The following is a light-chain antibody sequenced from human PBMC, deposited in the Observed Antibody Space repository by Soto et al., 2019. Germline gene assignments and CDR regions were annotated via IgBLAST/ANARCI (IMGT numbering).Light chain of an antibody. CDR1: SSDVGGYNC. J-gene: IGLJ3*02. Sequence: QSALTQPPSASGSPGQSVTISCTGTSSDVGGYNCVSWYQQYPGRAPKLMIYEVTKRPSGVPDRFSGSKSGNTASLTVSGLQAEDDVYYYCSSYAASNDFYFVFGGGTKLTVL. CDR3: SSYAASNDFYFV. CDR2: EVT. V-gene: IGLV2-8*01.